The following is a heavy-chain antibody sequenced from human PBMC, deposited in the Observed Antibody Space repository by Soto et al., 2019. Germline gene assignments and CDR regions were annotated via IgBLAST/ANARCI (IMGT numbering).Heavy chain of an antibody. CDR2: ISAYNGNT. J-gene: IGHJ6*02. CDR3: GRGGWDCSGCSCYRPENYYGMDV. V-gene: IGHV1-18*01. D-gene: IGHD2-15*01. CDR1: AYTFTSYG. Sequence: ASVKVSCKASAYTFTSYGVSWVRHPPGQGHEWMGWISAYNGNTNYAQKLQGRVTMTTDTSTSTAYMELRSLRSDDTAVYYCGRGGWDCSGCSCYRPENYYGMDVSGQGTMVSVS.